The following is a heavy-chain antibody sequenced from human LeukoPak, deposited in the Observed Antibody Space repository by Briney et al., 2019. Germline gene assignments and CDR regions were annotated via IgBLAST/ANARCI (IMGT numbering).Heavy chain of an antibody. D-gene: IGHD6-6*01. CDR2: IYPGDSDT. V-gene: IGHV5-51*01. Sequence: GESLKISCKASGYNFTNYWIAWVRQMPGKGLEWMGLIYPGDSDTRYSPSFQGQVTISVDKSITTAYLQWSSLRASDTAMYYCAKGGSSSLRAFDIWGQGTMVTVSS. CDR3: AKGGSSSLRAFDI. J-gene: IGHJ3*02. CDR1: GYNFTNYW.